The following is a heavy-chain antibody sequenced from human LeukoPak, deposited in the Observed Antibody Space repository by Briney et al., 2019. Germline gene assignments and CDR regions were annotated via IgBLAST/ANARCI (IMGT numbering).Heavy chain of an antibody. CDR1: GFTFSSYW. V-gene: IGHV3-74*01. CDR3: ARDQGGILTGYYTEFDY. CDR2: INSDGSST. D-gene: IGHD3-9*01. Sequence: GGSLRLSCAASGFTFSSYWMHWVRQAPGRGLVWVSRINSDGSSTSYADSVKGRFTISRDNAKNTLYLQMNSLRAEDTAVYYCARDQGGILTGYYTEFDYWGQGTLVTVSS. J-gene: IGHJ4*02.